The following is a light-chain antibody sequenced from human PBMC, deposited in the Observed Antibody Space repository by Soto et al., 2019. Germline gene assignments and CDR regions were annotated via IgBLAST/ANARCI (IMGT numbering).Light chain of an antibody. Sequence: EIVLTQSPATLSLSPGDRATLSCRASQSVGSYLAWYQQKPGQAPRLLIYDASNRATGIPARFSGSGSGTDFTLTITSLEPEDFAFYYCQQRSNWPSTFGGGTKVEI. J-gene: IGKJ4*01. V-gene: IGKV3-11*01. CDR2: DAS. CDR1: QSVGSY. CDR3: QQRSNWPST.